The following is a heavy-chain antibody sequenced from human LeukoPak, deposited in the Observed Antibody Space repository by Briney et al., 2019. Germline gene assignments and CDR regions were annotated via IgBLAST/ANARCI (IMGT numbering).Heavy chain of an antibody. J-gene: IGHJ6*02. CDR2: IYYSGST. V-gene: IGHV4-39*01. D-gene: IGHD1-26*01. CDR3: ARHYSGVGVTYGMDV. Sequence: SETLSLTCTVSGGSISRTSYYWGWIRQPPGLGLEGIGSIYYSGSTYDNPSINRLATISVDTSKKQYALKLRYVKAADTAVYYCARHYSGVGVTYGMDVWGQGTTVTVSS. CDR1: GGSISRTSYY.